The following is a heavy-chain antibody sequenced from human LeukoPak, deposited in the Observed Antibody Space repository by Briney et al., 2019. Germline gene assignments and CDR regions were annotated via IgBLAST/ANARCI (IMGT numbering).Heavy chain of an antibody. CDR3: AKDGGLWVSAHWGDS. V-gene: IGHV3-23*01. J-gene: IGHJ4*02. CDR2: ISGSGGST. Sequence: PGGSLSLSCAASGLPFSSYALSWVGRAPGRGLEWVSAISGSGGSTYYADSVKGRFTVSRDNSKNTLFLQMNSLRAEDTAVYYCAKDGGLWVSAHWGDSWGRGTLVTVSS. D-gene: IGHD7-27*01. CDR1: GLPFSSYA.